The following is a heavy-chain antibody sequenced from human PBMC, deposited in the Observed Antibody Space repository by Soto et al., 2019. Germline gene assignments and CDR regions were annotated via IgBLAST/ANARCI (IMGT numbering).Heavy chain of an antibody. CDR3: ATRSIIPRHSYFDY. Sequence: SQTLSLTCAVYGGSFSGYYWSWIRQPPGKGLEWIGEINHSGSTNYNPSLKSRVTISVDTSKNQFSLKLSSVTAADTAVYYCATRSIIPRHSYFDYWGEGTLVTXSS. D-gene: IGHD2-2*02. V-gene: IGHV4-34*01. CDR1: GGSFSGYY. CDR2: INHSGST. J-gene: IGHJ4*02.